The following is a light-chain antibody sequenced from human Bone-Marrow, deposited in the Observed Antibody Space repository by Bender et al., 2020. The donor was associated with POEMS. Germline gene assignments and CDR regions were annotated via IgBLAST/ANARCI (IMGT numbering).Light chain of an antibody. Sequence: QSVLTQPPSASGTPGQRVTISCSGSSSNIGTNPVNWYQQLPVTAPKLLIYINNQQPAGVPDRFSGSKSSTSASLAISGLQSEDEADYYCAAWEDSLNGWVFGGGTKLTVL. CDR3: AAWEDSLNGWV. CDR2: INN. J-gene: IGLJ3*02. CDR1: SSNIGTNP. V-gene: IGLV1-44*01.